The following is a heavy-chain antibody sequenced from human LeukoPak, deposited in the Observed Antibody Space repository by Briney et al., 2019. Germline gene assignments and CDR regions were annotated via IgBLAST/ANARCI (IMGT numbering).Heavy chain of an antibody. D-gene: IGHD1-20*01. CDR3: ARVGHNWNDVNWFDP. V-gene: IGHV1-69*05. CDR2: IIPIFGTA. Sequence: VASVKVSCKASGGTFSSYAISWVRQAPGQGLEWMGGIIPIFGTANYAQKFQGRVTITTDESTSTAYMGLSSLRSEDTAVYYCARVGHNWNDVNWFDPWGQGTLVTVSS. J-gene: IGHJ5*02. CDR1: GGTFSSYA.